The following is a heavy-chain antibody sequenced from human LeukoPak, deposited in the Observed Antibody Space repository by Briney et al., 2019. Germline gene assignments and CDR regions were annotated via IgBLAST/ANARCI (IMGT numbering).Heavy chain of an antibody. CDR3: ARSIWSGLL. CDR1: GFIFSDYW. CDR2: ISSDGYNT. Sequence: QPGGSLRLSCAASGFIFSDYWVHWVRQAPGKGLVWASRISSDGYNTDYADSVKGRFTISRDNAKNTVYLQMNSLRGEDTALYYCARSIWSGLLWGQGTLVTVSS. J-gene: IGHJ4*02. V-gene: IGHV3-74*01. D-gene: IGHD3-3*01.